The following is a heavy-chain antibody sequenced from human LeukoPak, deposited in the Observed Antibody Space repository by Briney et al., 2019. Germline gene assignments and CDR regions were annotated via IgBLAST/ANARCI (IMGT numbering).Heavy chain of an antibody. Sequence: GGSLRLSCAASGFTFSSYSMDWVRQAPGKGLEWVANIKQDGSEKYYVDSVKGRFTISRDNAKNSLYLQMNSLRAEDTAVYYCARAHVDTAMALDYWGQGTLVTVSS. CDR2: IKQDGSEK. D-gene: IGHD5-18*01. CDR3: ARAHVDTAMALDY. J-gene: IGHJ4*02. V-gene: IGHV3-7*01. CDR1: GFTFSSYS.